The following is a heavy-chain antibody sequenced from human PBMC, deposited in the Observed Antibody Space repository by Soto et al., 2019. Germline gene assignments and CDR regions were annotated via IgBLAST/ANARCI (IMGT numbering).Heavy chain of an antibody. CDR3: ARGSGYYYGEAY. V-gene: IGHV1-3*01. Sequence: ASVKVSCKASGYTFTSYAMHWVRQAPGQRLEWMGWINAGNGNTKYSQKFQGRVTITRDTSASTAYMELSSLRSEDTAVYYCARGSGYYYGEAYWGQGTLVPVSS. J-gene: IGHJ4*02. D-gene: IGHD3-22*01. CDR2: INAGNGNT. CDR1: GYTFTSYA.